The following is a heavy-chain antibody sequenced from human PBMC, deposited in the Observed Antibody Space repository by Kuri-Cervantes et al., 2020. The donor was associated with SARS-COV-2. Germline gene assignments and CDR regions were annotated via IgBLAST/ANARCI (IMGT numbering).Heavy chain of an antibody. CDR2: IIPIFGTA. CDR1: GGTFSSYA. Sequence: SVKVSCKASGGTFSSYAISWVRQAPGQGLEWMGGIIPIFGTANYAQKFQGRVTITADTSTSTAYMELRSLGYDDTAVYYCARQCSSPDCMDYFDYWGQGTLVTVSS. J-gene: IGHJ4*02. V-gene: IGHV1-69*06. D-gene: IGHD2-2*01. CDR3: ARQCSSPDCMDYFDY.